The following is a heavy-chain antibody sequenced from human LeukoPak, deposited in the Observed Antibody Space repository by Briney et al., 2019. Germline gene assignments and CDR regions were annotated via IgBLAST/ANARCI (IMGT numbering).Heavy chain of an antibody. D-gene: IGHD3-3*01. Sequence: PSETLSLTCTVSGGSISSYYWSWIRKPPGKGLEWIGYIYYSGSTNYNPSLKSRVTISVDTSKNQFSLKLSSVTAADTAVYYCARETSITIFGVVTATYDAFDIWGQGTMVTVSS. J-gene: IGHJ3*02. CDR2: IYYSGST. V-gene: IGHV4-59*01. CDR3: ARETSITIFGVVTATYDAFDI. CDR1: GGSISSYY.